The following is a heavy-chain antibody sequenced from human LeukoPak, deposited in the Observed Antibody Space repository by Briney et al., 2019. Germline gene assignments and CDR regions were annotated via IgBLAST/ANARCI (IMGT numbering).Heavy chain of an antibody. CDR2: IYYSGST. CDR3: ARAKEGLLWFGELNPFDY. J-gene: IGHJ4*02. D-gene: IGHD3-10*01. V-gene: IGHV4-59*01. CDR1: GGSISSYY. Sequence: PSETLSLTCTVSGGSISSYYWSWIRQPPGKGLEWIGYIYYSGSTNYNPSLKSRVTISVDTSKNQFSLKLSSVTAADTAVYYCARAKEGLLWFGELNPFDYWGQGTLATVSS.